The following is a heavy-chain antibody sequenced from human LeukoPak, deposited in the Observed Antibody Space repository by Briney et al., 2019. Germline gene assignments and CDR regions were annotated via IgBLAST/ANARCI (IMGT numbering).Heavy chain of an antibody. Sequence: ASVKVSCEASGYTFSNYGMNWVRQAPGQGLEWMGWINPNSGGTNYAQKFQGRVTMTRDTSISTAYMELSRLRSDDTAVYYCARDSGLERVDYWGQGTLVTVSS. CDR1: GYTFSNYG. J-gene: IGHJ4*02. V-gene: IGHV1-2*02. CDR2: INPNSGGT. CDR3: ARDSGLERVDY. D-gene: IGHD1-1*01.